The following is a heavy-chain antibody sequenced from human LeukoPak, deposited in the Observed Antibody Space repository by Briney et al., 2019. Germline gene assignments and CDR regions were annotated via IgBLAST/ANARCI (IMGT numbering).Heavy chain of an antibody. CDR3: ARYIIATAYYFDY. CDR2: ISYSGST. J-gene: IGHJ4*02. Sequence: PSETLSLTCTVSGGSISSYYWSWIRQPPGKGLEWIGYISYSGSTNFNPSLKSRVTISVDTSKNQFSLKLSSVTAADTAVYYCARYIIATAYYFDYWGQGALVTVSS. V-gene: IGHV4-59*01. CDR1: GGSISSYY. D-gene: IGHD6-13*01.